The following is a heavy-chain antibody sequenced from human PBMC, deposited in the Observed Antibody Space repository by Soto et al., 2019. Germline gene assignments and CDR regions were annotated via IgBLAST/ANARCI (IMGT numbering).Heavy chain of an antibody. CDR1: GFTLSTYE. CDR3: ARNCGADCYPHSDALDV. V-gene: IGHV3-48*03. CDR2: ISSSSGTI. Sequence: EVQLVESGGGLVQPGGSVRLSCAASGFTLSTYEMHWVRQAPGKGLEWVSRISSSSGTIYYADSVKGRFTISRDNAKNSLYMQMNSMGAEDTAIYYCARNCGADCYPHSDALDVWGQGTMVTVSS. D-gene: IGHD2-21*02. J-gene: IGHJ3*01.